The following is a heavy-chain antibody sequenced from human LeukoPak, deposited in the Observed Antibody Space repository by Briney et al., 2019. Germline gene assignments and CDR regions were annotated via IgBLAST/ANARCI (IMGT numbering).Heavy chain of an antibody. D-gene: IGHD6-13*01. CDR3: AKDPPGSSWPYFDY. CDR2: IRYDGSNK. Sequence: GGSLRLSCAASGFTFSSYGMHWVRQAPGKGLEWVAFIRYDGSNKYYADSVKGRFTISRDNSKNTLYLQMNSLRAEDTAVYYCAKDPPGSSWPYFDYWGQGTLVTVSS. J-gene: IGHJ4*02. CDR1: GFTFSSYG. V-gene: IGHV3-30*02.